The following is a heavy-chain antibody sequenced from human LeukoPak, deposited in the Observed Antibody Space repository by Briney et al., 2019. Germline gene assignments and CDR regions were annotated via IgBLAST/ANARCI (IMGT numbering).Heavy chain of an antibody. CDR3: ARDRSSGWRLNYYYYYMDV. CDR2: IYYSGST. Sequence: PSETLSLTCTVSGGSISSYYWSWIRQPPGKGLEWIGYIYYSGSTNYNPSLESRVTISVDTSKNQFSLKLSSVTAADTAVYYCARDRSSGWRLNYYYYYMDVWGKGTTVTVSS. CDR1: GGSISSYY. D-gene: IGHD6-19*01. J-gene: IGHJ6*03. V-gene: IGHV4-59*01.